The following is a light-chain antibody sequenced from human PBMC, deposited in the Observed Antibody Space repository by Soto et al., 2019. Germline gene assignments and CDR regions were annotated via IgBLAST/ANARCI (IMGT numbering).Light chain of an antibody. CDR2: DST. Sequence: EIVMTQSPATLSVSPGESATLSCTASHYIYSNVAWFQQRPGQAPRLVVYDSTLRANGVPDRFGGSRSGTEFTLTINNLEPEDFAVYYCQQRNVWPPITFGQGNKVDIK. CDR3: QQRNVWPPIT. CDR1: HYIYSN. J-gene: IGKJ1*01. V-gene: IGKV3D-15*03.